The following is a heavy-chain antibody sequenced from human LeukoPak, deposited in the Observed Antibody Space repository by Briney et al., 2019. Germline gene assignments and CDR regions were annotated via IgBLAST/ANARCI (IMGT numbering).Heavy chain of an antibody. CDR2: IYTSGST. CDR3: ARARLSACDI. Sequence: SETLSLTCTVSGGSTSSGSYYWSWIRQPAGKGLEWIGRIYTSGSTNYNPSLKSRVTISGDTSKNQFSLKLSSVTAADTAVYYCARARLSACDIWGQGTMVTVSS. CDR1: GGSTSSGSYY. V-gene: IGHV4-61*02. J-gene: IGHJ3*02.